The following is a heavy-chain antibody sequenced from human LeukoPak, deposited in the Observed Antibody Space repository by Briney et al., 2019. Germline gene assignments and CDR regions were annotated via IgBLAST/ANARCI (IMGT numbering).Heavy chain of an antibody. J-gene: IGHJ3*02. CDR2: IYPGDSDT. D-gene: IGHD3-10*01. CDR3: AGHAVYYGSGNRAFDI. V-gene: IGHV5-51*01. Sequence: GESLKISCKASGYSFTSYWIGWVRQMPGKGLEWMGIIYPGDSDTRYSPSFQGQVTITADKSISTAYLQWSNLKASDTAMYYCAGHAVYYGSGNRAFDIWGQGTMVTVSS. CDR1: GYSFTSYW.